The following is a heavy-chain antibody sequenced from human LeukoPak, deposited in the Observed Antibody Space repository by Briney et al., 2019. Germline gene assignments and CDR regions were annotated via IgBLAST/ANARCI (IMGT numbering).Heavy chain of an antibody. CDR3: AKDSRYYYDSSGYLDY. V-gene: IGHV3-74*01. Sequence: GGSLRLSCAASGFTFSNYWMHWVRQAPGKGLVWVSRINSDGINTSYADSVKGRFTISRDNAKNTLNLQMNSLRAEDMALYYCAKDSRYYYDSSGYLDYWGQGTLVTVSS. CDR1: GFTFSNYW. CDR2: INSDGINT. J-gene: IGHJ4*02. D-gene: IGHD3-22*01.